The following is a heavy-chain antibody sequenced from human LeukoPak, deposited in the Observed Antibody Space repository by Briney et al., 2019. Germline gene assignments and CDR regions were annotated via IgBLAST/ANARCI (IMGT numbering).Heavy chain of an antibody. D-gene: IGHD4-17*01. CDR3: ARLSPTTVTADY. CDR1: GGSISSYY. CDR2: INHSGST. V-gene: IGHV4-34*01. J-gene: IGHJ4*02. Sequence: PSETLSLTCTVSGGSISSYYWSWIRQPPGKGLEWIGEINHSGSTNYNPSLKSRVTISVDTSKNQFSLKLSSVTAADTAVYYCARLSPTTVTADYWGQGTLVTVSS.